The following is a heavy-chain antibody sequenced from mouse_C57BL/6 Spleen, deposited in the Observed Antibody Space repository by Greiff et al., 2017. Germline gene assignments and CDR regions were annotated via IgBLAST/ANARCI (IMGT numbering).Heavy chain of an antibody. D-gene: IGHD2-5*01. Sequence: EVQLQQSVAELVRPGASVKLSCTASGFNFTTTYMHWVKQRPEQGLEWIGRIDPANGNTKYAPKFQGKATITADTSSNTAYLQLSSLTSEDTAIYYCASPGSNYGYAMDYWGQGTSVTVSS. CDR3: ASPGSNYGYAMDY. J-gene: IGHJ4*01. CDR1: GFNFTTTY. V-gene: IGHV14-3*01. CDR2: IDPANGNT.